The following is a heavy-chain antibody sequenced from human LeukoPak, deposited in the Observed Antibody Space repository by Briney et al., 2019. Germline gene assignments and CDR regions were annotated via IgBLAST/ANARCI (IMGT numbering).Heavy chain of an antibody. CDR3: AIYPTHIRYIVATM. CDR1: GFTFSDYY. Sequence: GGSLRLSCAASGFTFSDYYMSWIRQAPGKGLEWVSYISSSGSTIYYADSVKGRFTISRDNAKNSLYLQMNSPRAEDTAVYYCAIYPTHIRYIVATMWGQGTLVTVSS. CDR2: ISSSGSTI. D-gene: IGHD5-12*01. V-gene: IGHV3-11*01. J-gene: IGHJ4*02.